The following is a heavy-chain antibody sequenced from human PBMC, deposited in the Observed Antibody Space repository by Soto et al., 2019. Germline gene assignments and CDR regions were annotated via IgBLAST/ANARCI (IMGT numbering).Heavy chain of an antibody. V-gene: IGHV1-69*13. D-gene: IGHD3-22*01. CDR3: ARAEAGYYDTLYYFDY. J-gene: IGHJ4*02. CDR1: GGTFSSYA. CDR2: IIPIFGTA. Sequence: EASVKVSCKASGGTFSSYAISWVRQAPGQGLEWMGGIIPIFGTANYAQKFQGRVTITADESTSTAYMELSSLRSEDTAVYYCARAEAGYYDTLYYFDYWGQGTLVTVSS.